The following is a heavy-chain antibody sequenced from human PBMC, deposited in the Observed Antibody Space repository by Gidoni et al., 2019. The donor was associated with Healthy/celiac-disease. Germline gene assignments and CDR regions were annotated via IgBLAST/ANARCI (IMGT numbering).Heavy chain of an antibody. V-gene: IGHV3-21*01. CDR3: ASSPGIAVAGTSRAGYFDY. D-gene: IGHD6-19*01. CDR2: ISSSSSYI. Sequence: EVQLVESGGGLVKPGGSLRLSCAASGFPFRSYSMNWVRQAPGKGLEWVSSISSSSSYIYYADSVKGRFTISRDNAKNSLYLQMNSLRAEDTAVYYCASSPGIAVAGTSRAGYFDYWGQGTLVTVSS. J-gene: IGHJ4*02. CDR1: GFPFRSYS.